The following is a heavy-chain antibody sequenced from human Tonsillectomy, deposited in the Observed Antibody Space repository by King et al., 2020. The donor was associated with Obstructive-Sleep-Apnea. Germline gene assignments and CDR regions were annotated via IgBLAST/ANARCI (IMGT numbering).Heavy chain of an antibody. D-gene: IGHD2-2*01. V-gene: IGHV3-30*18. CDR2: ISYDGSNK. CDR1: GFTFSSYG. J-gene: IGHJ4*02. Sequence: VQLVESGGGVVQPGRSLRLSCAASGFTFSSYGMHWVRQAPGKGLEWVAVISYDGSNKYYADSVKGRFTISRDNSKNTLYLQMNSLRAEDTAVYYCAKDPGQLLFRFDYWGQGTLVTVSS. CDR3: AKDPGQLLFRFDY.